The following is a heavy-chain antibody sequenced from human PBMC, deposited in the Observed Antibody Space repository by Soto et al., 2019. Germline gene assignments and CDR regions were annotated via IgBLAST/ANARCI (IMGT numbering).Heavy chain of an antibody. D-gene: IGHD6-13*01. CDR3: ARRPRSSPYFDY. Sequence: PGESLKISCQSSGYTFSNFWIGWVRQLPGKGLEWMGIIYPGDHETRYSPSFHGKVTISADRSINTAYLQWNSLEASDTAFYFCARRPRSSPYFDYWGQGALVTVSS. CDR2: IYPGDHET. V-gene: IGHV5-51*01. CDR1: GYTFSNFW. J-gene: IGHJ4*02.